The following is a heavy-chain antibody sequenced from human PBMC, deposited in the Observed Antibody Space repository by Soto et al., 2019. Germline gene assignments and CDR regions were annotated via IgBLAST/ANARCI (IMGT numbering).Heavy chain of an antibody. CDR1: GGTFSRFA. CDR2: IIPIYGTA. D-gene: IGHD6-19*01. Sequence: QVQMVQSGAEVKKPGSSVKVSCKASGGTFSRFAISWVRQAPGQGLEWMGGIIPIYGTATYAQNFQGRVTITADDSTTTVYMELSSLRAEDTARYYGAPAPPQWGARLDPLGQGTLGTVSS. J-gene: IGHJ5*02. V-gene: IGHV1-69*01. CDR3: APAPPQWGARLDP.